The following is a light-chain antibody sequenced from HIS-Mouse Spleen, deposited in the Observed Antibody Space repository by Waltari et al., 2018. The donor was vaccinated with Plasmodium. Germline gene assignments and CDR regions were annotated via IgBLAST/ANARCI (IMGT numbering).Light chain of an antibody. Sequence: SYELTQPPSVSVSPGQTARITGSGDAFPKKYAYWYQQKSGQAPVLVIYEDSKRPSGIPERFSGSSSGTMATLTISGAQVEDEADYYCYSTDSSGNHRVFGGGTK. J-gene: IGLJ3*02. CDR3: YSTDSSGNHRV. V-gene: IGLV3-10*01. CDR2: EDS. CDR1: AFPKKY.